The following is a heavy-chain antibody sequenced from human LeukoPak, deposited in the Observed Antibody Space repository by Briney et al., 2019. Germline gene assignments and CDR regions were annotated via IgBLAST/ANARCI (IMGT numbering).Heavy chain of an antibody. CDR2: INHSGST. J-gene: IGHJ3*02. D-gene: IGHD6-13*01. CDR3: ARPAAGTEDLREDAFDI. V-gene: IGHV4-34*01. Sequence: SETLSLTCAVYGGSFSGYYWSWIRQPPGKGLEGIGEINHSGSTNYNPSLKSRVTISVDTSKNQFSLKLSSVTAADTAVYYCARPAAGTEDLREDAFDIWGQGTMVTVSS. CDR1: GGSFSGYY.